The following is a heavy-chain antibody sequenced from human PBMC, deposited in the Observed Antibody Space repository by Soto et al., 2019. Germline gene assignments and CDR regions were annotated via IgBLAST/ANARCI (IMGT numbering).Heavy chain of an antibody. V-gene: IGHV4-4*07. Sequence: SETLSLTCTVSGGPISPYYWSWIRQPAGKGLEWIGRIYSSGSTNYNSPLKSRVSMSLDTARNQISLKVKSVTAADTAVYYCAREGGYFDSSGSGIYHYYGVAVWGRGTTVTVSS. CDR1: GGPISPYY. CDR3: AREGGYFDSSGSGIYHYYGVAV. J-gene: IGHJ6*02. D-gene: IGHD3-22*01. CDR2: IYSSGST.